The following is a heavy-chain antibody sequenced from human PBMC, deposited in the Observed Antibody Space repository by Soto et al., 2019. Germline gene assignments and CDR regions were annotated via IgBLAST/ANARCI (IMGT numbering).Heavy chain of an antibody. Sequence: GASVKVSCKVSGYTLTELSMHWVRQAPGKGLEWMGGFDPEDGETIYAQKFQGRVIMTEDTSTDTAYMELSSLRSEDTAVYYCATDRRLSSSSWPPYYYYGMDVWGQGTTVTVSS. J-gene: IGHJ6*02. CDR1: GYTLTELS. CDR3: ATDRRLSSSSWPPYYYYGMDV. D-gene: IGHD6-13*01. CDR2: FDPEDGET. V-gene: IGHV1-24*01.